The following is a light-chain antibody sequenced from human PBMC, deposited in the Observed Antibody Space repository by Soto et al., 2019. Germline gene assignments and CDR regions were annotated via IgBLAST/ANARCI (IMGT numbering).Light chain of an antibody. J-gene: IGKJ1*01. CDR3: QQLNSYPWT. CDR1: QAISSY. CDR2: AAS. Sequence: DIQLTQSPSFLSASVGDRVTITCRASQAISSYLAWFQQRPGKAPKVLIYAASTLQSGVPSRFGGSGSGTEFTLTISSLQPEDFATYFCQQLNSYPWTFGQGTKVEIK. V-gene: IGKV1-9*01.